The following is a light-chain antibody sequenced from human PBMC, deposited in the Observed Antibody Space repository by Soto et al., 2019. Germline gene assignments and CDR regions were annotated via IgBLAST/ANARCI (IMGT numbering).Light chain of an antibody. CDR2: DAS. CDR3: QQRSTWPRT. J-gene: IGKJ4*01. V-gene: IGKV3-11*01. Sequence: ESVLTQSPATLSLSPGERATLSCRASQSLTSSVVCYQQKPGQAPRLVIYDASNRATGIPDRFSGSGSGTEFTLTINSLEPGDSAVYSCQQRSTWPRTFGGGTKVEIK. CDR1: QSLTSS.